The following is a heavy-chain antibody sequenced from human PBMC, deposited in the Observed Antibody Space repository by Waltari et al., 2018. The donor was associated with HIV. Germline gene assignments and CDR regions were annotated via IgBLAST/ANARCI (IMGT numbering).Heavy chain of an antibody. J-gene: IGHJ5*02. V-gene: IGHV3-30*03. D-gene: IGHD3-22*01. CDR2: LSYDATTL. Sequence: QVQLVESGGGVVQPGRSLRLSCAASGISFFNSYGMHWVRQAPGKGLEWVATLSYDATTLYYADSLKGRFTISRDNSKNTLYLQMNSLRGEDTAVYYCATDRRQGFYYDNYGERPFYSWGQGTLVTVSS. CDR3: ATDRRQGFYYDNYGERPFYS. CDR1: GISFFNSYG.